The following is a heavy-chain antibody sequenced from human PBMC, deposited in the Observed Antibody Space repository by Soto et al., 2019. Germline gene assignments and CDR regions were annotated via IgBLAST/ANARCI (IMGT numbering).Heavy chain of an antibody. CDR2: ISYDGSNK. V-gene: IGHV3-30*18. CDR3: AKCQRGGNSLSAFDI. Sequence: ESGGGVVQPGRSLRLSCAASGFTFSSYGMHWVRQAPGKGLEWVAVISYDGSNKYYADSVKGRFTISRDNSKNTLYLQMNSLRAEDTAVYYCAKCQRGGNSLSAFDIWGQGTMVTVSS. CDR1: GFTFSSYG. J-gene: IGHJ3*02. D-gene: IGHD2-21*02.